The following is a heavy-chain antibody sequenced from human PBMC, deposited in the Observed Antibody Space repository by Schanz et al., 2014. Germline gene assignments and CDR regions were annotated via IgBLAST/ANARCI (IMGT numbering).Heavy chain of an antibody. CDR1: GFSFDKYG. J-gene: IGHJ4*02. Sequence: QVQLVESGGGVVQPGRSLRLSCATSGFSFDKYGMHWVRQAPGKGLEWVGVIWYDGSKTYYADSVRGRFTISRENSKNTLHLQMNSLRPEDTAVYYCAKEDRTHSSDYVYWGQGTLVTVSS. V-gene: IGHV3-33*06. D-gene: IGHD3-22*01. CDR3: AKEDRTHSSDYVY. CDR2: IWYDGSKT.